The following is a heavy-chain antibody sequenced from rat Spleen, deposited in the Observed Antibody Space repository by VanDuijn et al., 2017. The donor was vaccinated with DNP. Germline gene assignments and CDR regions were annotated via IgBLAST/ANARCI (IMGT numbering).Heavy chain of an antibody. CDR3: ARDGLMGDYFDY. V-gene: IGHV5-31*01. D-gene: IGHD1-3*01. J-gene: IGHJ2*01. CDR1: GFTFNNYW. Sequence: EVQLVESGGDLVQPGRSLKLSCVASGFTFNNYWMTWIRQVPGKGLEWVASITSSGGSTYYPDSVTGRFTITRDNAKNTLYLQMNSLRSEDTATYYCARDGLMGDYFDYWGQGVMVTVSS. CDR2: ITSSGGST.